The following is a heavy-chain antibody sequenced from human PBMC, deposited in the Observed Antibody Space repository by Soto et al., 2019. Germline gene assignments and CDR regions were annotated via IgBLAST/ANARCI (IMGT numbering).Heavy chain of an antibody. J-gene: IGHJ3*02. CDR2: IYYSGST. V-gene: IGHV4-30-4*01. CDR1: GGSISSGDYY. Sequence: SETLSLTCTVSGGSISSGDYYWSWIRQPPGKGLEWIGYIYYSGSTYYDPSLKSRVTISVDTSKNQFSLKLSSVTAADTAVYYCARYYYDSSGYPADAFDIWGQGTMVTVSS. D-gene: IGHD3-22*01. CDR3: ARYYYDSSGYPADAFDI.